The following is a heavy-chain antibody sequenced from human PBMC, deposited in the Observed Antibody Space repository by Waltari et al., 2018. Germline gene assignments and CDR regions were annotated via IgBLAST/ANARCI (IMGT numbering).Heavy chain of an antibody. CDR2: INQDGSEK. J-gene: IGHJ5*01. V-gene: IGHV3-7*01. CDR3: ARVPYYINIWFDS. CDR1: GFTFNTFG. Sequence: EVQLVESGGGLVQPGGSLRLSCGASGFTFNTFGMSWIRQAPGKGLEWVASINQDGSEKDYVGSLKDRSTISRDNARNSLFLQMNSLTSEDTAMYDCARVPYYINIWFDSWGQGTLVTVSS. D-gene: IGHD3-22*01.